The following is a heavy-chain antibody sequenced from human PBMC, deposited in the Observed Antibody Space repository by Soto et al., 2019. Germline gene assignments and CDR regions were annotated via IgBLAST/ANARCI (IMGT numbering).Heavy chain of an antibody. CDR3: ARGEDAFFCCGLDV. D-gene: IGHD2-21*01. CDR2: IYDTGISGYTPST. CDR1: GGSITSSY. V-gene: IGHV4-59*01. Sequence: SETLSLTCTVSGGSITSSYWSWIRRPPGKGLEWIAYIYDTGISGYTPSTSYNPSLKSRVTMSVDTSKSQFSLKLTSVTAADTAVYYCARGEDAFFCCGLDVWGQGITVTVSS. J-gene: IGHJ6*02.